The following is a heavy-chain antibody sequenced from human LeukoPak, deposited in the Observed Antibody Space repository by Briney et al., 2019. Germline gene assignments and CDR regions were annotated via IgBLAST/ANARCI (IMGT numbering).Heavy chain of an antibody. CDR2: ISSSGSTI. CDR1: GFTFSNYE. CDR3: AREKRWLQSNFDY. Sequence: HSGGSLRLSCAASGFTFSNYEMNWVRQAPGKGLEWVSYISSSGSTIYYADSVKGRFTISRDNAKNSLYLQMNSLRAEDTAVYYCAREKRWLQSNFDYWGQGTLVTVSS. V-gene: IGHV3-48*03. J-gene: IGHJ4*02. D-gene: IGHD5-24*01.